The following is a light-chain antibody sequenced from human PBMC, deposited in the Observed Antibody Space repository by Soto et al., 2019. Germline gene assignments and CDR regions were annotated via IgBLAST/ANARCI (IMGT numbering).Light chain of an antibody. V-gene: IGKV1-9*01. J-gene: IGKJ2*01. CDR2: AAS. CDR3: QQLSGYPPYT. CDR1: QGISSY. Sequence: DIQLTQSPSFLYASVGDRVTITCRASQGISSYLAWYQQKPGKAPNLLIYAASTLHTGVPSRFSGSGSGTEFTLTISSLRPEDFATYYCQQLSGYPPYTFGQGTKLEIK.